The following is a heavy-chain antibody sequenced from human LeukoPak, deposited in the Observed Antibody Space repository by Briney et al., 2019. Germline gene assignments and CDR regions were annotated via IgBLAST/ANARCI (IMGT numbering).Heavy chain of an antibody. D-gene: IGHD1-14*01. V-gene: IGHV3-23*01. CDR2: INGSGDKT. J-gene: IGHJ4*02. CDR3: AKPARTDYADY. CDR1: GFTFSSYV. Sequence: GGSLRLSCAASGFTFSSYVMNWVRQAPGKGLEWVSSINGSGDKTYYADSVKGRFTISRDNSKNTLYLQMNSLRAEDTAVYYCAKPARTDYADYWGQGTLVTVSS.